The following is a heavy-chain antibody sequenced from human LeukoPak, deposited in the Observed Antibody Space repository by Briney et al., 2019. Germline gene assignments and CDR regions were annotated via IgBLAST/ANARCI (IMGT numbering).Heavy chain of an antibody. CDR1: GFTFGSFA. CDR3: ARDGSWGDYQFYFYMDV. CDR2: ISASGHYI. D-gene: IGHD2-2*01. V-gene: IGHV3-23*01. Sequence: GGSLRLSCEASGFTFGSFAMSWVRQAPGKGLEWLSGISASGHYIYNADSVKGRFTISRDNSKNTLYIEMNSLRAEDTAVYYCARDGSWGDYQFYFYMDVWGKGPRSPSL. J-gene: IGHJ6*03.